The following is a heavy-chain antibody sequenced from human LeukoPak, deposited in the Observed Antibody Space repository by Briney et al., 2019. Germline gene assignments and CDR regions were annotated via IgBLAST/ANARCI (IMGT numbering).Heavy chain of an antibody. D-gene: IGHD6-19*01. CDR2: ISTDGSTT. Sequence: GGSLRLSCSASGFTFRSYWMHWVRQAPGKGLVWVSRISTDGSTTNYADSVRGRFTISRDNAKNTLYLQMNSLRAEDTAVYYCARDLHPLYSSGPFDIWGQGTMVTVSS. CDR3: ARDLHPLYSSGPFDI. CDR1: GFTFRSYW. J-gene: IGHJ3*02. V-gene: IGHV3-74*01.